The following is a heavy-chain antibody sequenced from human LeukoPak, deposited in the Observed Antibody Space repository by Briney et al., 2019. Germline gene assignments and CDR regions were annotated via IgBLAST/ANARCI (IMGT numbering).Heavy chain of an antibody. CDR1: GFTFSVYA. CDR3: ANAVTSRRTPNPPFLDC. J-gene: IGHJ4*02. CDR2: ISGNGDKT. D-gene: IGHD6-6*01. V-gene: IGHV3-23*01. Sequence: GGSLRLSCAASGFTFSVYAMSWVRQAPGKGLEWVSSISGNGDKTYYADSVEGRFSISRDNSKNTLYLQMNSLRAGDTAVYYCANAVTSRRTPNPPFLDCWGQGTLVTVSS.